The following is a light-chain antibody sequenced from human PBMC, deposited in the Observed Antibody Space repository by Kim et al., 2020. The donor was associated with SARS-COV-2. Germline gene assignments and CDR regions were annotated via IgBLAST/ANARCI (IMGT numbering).Light chain of an antibody. CDR3: QSYDSSNQV. Sequence: GKTVTSSCTRSRGSIASNCVQWDQQRPGSAPTTVIYEDNSRPSGVPDRFSGSIDSSSNSASLTNSGLKTEDEADYYCQSYDSSNQVFGGGTQLTVL. CDR2: EDN. CDR1: RGSIASNC. V-gene: IGLV6-57*03. J-gene: IGLJ2*01.